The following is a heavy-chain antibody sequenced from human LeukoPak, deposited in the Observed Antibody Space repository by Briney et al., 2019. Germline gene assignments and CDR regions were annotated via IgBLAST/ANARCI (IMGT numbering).Heavy chain of an antibody. CDR1: GFTLSSYA. J-gene: IGHJ4*02. V-gene: IGHV3-23*01. Sequence: GGSLRLSCAGSGFTLSSYAMSWVRQAPGKGLEWVSAISGSGDTTYYADSVKGRFTISRDSSRNTLYLHMNSLRAEDTAVYCCAKDRVIATGIGEFDYWGQGTLVTVSS. CDR3: AKDRVIATGIGEFDY. D-gene: IGHD6-13*01. CDR2: ISGSGDTT.